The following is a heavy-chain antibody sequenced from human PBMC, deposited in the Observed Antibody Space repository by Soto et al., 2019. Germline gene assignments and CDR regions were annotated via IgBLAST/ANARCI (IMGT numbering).Heavy chain of an antibody. CDR1: GFTFSKYA. Sequence: EVQLLESGGGLVQPGGSLRLSCAASGFTFSKYAMSWVRQAPGKGLDWVSGISDSGVTTYSADSVKGRFTISRDNSNNTLYLQINSLRAEDTAVYYCAKGKGTGVTRVGAFDIWGQATMVTVSS. J-gene: IGHJ3*02. CDR2: ISDSGVTT. D-gene: IGHD2-8*02. V-gene: IGHV3-23*01. CDR3: AKGKGTGVTRVGAFDI.